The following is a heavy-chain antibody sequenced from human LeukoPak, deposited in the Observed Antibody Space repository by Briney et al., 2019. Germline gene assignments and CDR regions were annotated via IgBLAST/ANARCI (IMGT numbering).Heavy chain of an antibody. J-gene: IGHJ6*02. Sequence: GRSLRLSCAASGFTFSSYGMHWVRQAPGKGLEWVAVISYDGSNKYYADSVKGRFTISRDISKNTLYLQMNSLRAEDTAVYYCAKKRSSGWYYYGMDVWGQGTTVTVSS. CDR2: ISYDGSNK. V-gene: IGHV3-30*18. D-gene: IGHD6-19*01. CDR3: AKKRSSGWYYYGMDV. CDR1: GFTFSSYG.